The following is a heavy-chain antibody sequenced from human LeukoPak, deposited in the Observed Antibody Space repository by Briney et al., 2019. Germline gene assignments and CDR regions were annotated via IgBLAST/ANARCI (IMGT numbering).Heavy chain of an antibody. CDR3: ARQDSDSGAFDI. J-gene: IGHJ3*02. Sequence: PSETLSLTCTVSGDSISSYYWSWIRQPPGKGLEWIGYIYYSGSTNYNPSLKSRVTISVDTSKNQFSLKLSSVTAADTAVYYCARQDSDSGAFDIWGQGTMVTVSS. D-gene: IGHD3-16*01. V-gene: IGHV4-59*08. CDR1: GDSISSYY. CDR2: IYYSGST.